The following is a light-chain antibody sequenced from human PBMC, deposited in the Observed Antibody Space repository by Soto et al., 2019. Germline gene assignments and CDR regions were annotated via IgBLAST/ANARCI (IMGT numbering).Light chain of an antibody. V-gene: IGKV3-15*01. CDR1: QTVSNN. CDR3: QQCNDWSWA. Sequence: EIVMTQSPGTLSWSLGERVTLSWRASQTVSNNLAWYQQKPGQAPRLLIYDASTRASGIPARFSGSGSGTDFTLTISSLKSEDFEVYYCQQCNDWSWAFGQGTKVDIK. J-gene: IGKJ1*01. CDR2: DAS.